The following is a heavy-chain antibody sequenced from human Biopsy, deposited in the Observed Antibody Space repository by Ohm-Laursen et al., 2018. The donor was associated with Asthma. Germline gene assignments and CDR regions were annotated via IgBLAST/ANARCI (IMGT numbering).Heavy chain of an antibody. V-gene: IGHV4-30-2*01. D-gene: IGHD7-27*01. CDR1: GGSISSGDYS. J-gene: IGHJ4*02. CDR3: ARHWDWGSFFDY. Sequence: TLSLTWAVSGGSISSGDYSWSWIRQPPGKGLEWIGFISPSGNTYYSPSLKSRLTISVDRSKNQFSLRLSSVTAADTAMYYCARHWDWGSFFDYWGQGTPVTVSS. CDR2: ISPSGNT.